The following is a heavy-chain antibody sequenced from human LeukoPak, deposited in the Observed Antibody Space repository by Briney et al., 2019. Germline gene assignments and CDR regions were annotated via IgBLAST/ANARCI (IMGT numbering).Heavy chain of an antibody. V-gene: IGHV3-15*01. Sequence: GGSLRLSCAASGFTFNDASMSWVRQAPGKGLEWVGRIKSKSEGETTDYAAPVKSRFTISRDDSINTLYLQINRLKAEDTAVYYCTTDIQDYWGRGTVVIVSS. D-gene: IGHD2-21*01. CDR1: GFTFNDAS. CDR3: TTDIQDY. CDR2: IKSKSEGETT. J-gene: IGHJ4*02.